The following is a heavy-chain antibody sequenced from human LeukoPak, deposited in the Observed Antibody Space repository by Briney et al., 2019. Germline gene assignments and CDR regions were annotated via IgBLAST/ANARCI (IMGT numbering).Heavy chain of an antibody. CDR1: GFTFSSYA. V-gene: IGHV3-30-3*01. D-gene: IGHD6-19*01. J-gene: IGHJ6*02. CDR3: ARDQNQWLYVYGMDV. Sequence: GGSLRLSCAASGFTFSSYAMHWVRQAPGRGLEWVAVISYDGSNKYYADSVKGRFTISRDNSKNTLYLQMNSLRAEDTAVYYCARDQNQWLYVYGMDVWGQGTTVTVPS. CDR2: ISYDGSNK.